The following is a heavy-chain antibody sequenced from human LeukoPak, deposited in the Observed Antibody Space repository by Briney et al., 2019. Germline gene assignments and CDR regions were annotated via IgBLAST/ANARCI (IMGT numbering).Heavy chain of an antibody. Sequence: GGSLRLSCAASGFTFIDYSMNWVRQAPGKGLKWVSSISSSSSSYIYYADSVKGRFTISRDNAKNSLYLQMNSLRAEDTAVYYCARAPTVTVQGDYWGQGTLVTVSS. CDR1: GFTFIDYS. CDR3: ARAPTVTVQGDY. J-gene: IGHJ4*02. CDR2: ISSSSSSYI. V-gene: IGHV3-21*01. D-gene: IGHD4-11*01.